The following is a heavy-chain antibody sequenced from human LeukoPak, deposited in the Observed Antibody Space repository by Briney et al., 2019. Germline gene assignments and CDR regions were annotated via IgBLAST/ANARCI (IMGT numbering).Heavy chain of an antibody. CDR1: GDSVSSNSAA. V-gene: IGHV6-1*01. CDR3: ARWHHSVRYFDL. J-gene: IGHJ2*01. Sequence: SQTPSLTCAVSGDSVSSNSAAWNWVRQSPSRGLEWLGRTYYLSKWYNEYAVFVKGRISINADTSSNHLSLQLNSVTAEDTGLYYCARWHHSVRYFDLWGRGTLVTVSS. CDR2: TYYLSKWYN. D-gene: IGHD2-21*01.